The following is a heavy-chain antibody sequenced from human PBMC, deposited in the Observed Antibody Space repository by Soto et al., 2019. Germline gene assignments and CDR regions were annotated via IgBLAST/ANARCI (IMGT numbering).Heavy chain of an antibody. D-gene: IGHD4-17*01. CDR2: INPNGGGT. Sequence: ASVKVSCKASGYTFTGYYMHWVRQAPGQWLEWMGWINPNGGGTNYAQKFQGWVTMTRDTSISTAYMELSRLRSDDTAVYYCARNHDYGDYTAFDIWGQGTMVTVSS. J-gene: IGHJ3*02. CDR1: GYTFTGYY. V-gene: IGHV1-2*04. CDR3: ARNHDYGDYTAFDI.